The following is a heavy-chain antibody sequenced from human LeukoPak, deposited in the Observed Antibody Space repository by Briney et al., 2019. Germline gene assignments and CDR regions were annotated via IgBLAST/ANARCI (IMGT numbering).Heavy chain of an antibody. D-gene: IGHD5-12*01. CDR3: AKDKEYSGFGPILSGYYYGMDV. V-gene: IGHV3-43D*04. Sequence: GGSLRLSCAASGFTFDDYAMHWVRQAPGKGLEWVSLISWDGGSTYYADSVKGRFTISRDNSRHTLYLQMNSLGAEDTALYYCAKDKEYSGFGPILSGYYYGMDVWGKGTTVTVSS. CDR2: ISWDGGST. J-gene: IGHJ6*04. CDR1: GFTFDDYA.